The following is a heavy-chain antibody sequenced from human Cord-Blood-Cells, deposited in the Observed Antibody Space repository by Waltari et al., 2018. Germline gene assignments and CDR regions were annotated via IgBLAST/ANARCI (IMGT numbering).Heavy chain of an antibody. J-gene: IGHJ4*02. D-gene: IGHD3-10*01. Sequence: QVQLVQSGAEVKKPGASVKVSCKASGYTFTGYYRHWVRPAPGQGLEWMGWINPNSGGTNYAQKFQGRVTMTRDTSISTVYMELSRLRSDDTAVYYCARAPPYYYGSGRYYFDYWGQGTLVTVSS. CDR3: ARAPPYYYGSGRYYFDY. CDR2: INPNSGGT. V-gene: IGHV1-2*02. CDR1: GYTFTGYY.